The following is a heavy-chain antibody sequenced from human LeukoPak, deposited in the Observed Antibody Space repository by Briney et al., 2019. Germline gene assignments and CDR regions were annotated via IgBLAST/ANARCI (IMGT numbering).Heavy chain of an antibody. CDR2: INHSGST. J-gene: IGHJ3*02. Sequence: SGTLSLTCAVYGGSFSGYYWSWIRQPPGKGLEWIGEINHSGSTNYNPSLKSRVTISVDTSKNQFSLKLSSVTAADTAVYYCARLGYGDYGNAFDIWGQGTMVTVSS. V-gene: IGHV4-34*01. CDR1: GGSFSGYY. CDR3: ARLGYGDYGNAFDI. D-gene: IGHD4-17*01.